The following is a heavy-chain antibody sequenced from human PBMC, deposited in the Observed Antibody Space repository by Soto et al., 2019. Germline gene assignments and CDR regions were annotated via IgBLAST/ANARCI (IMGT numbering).Heavy chain of an antibody. CDR3: ARGLYDSSGYPDY. CDR1: GFTFRNFG. J-gene: IGHJ4*02. D-gene: IGHD3-22*01. V-gene: IGHV3-33*01. Sequence: QLVESGGGVVQPGRSLRLSCAASGFTFRNFGMHWVRQAPGKGLEWVAVIWYDGSKKYYTDPVKGRFTVSRDNYKNTLYLRMNSLRAEDTAVYYCARGLYDSSGYPDYWGQGTVVTVSS. CDR2: IWYDGSKK.